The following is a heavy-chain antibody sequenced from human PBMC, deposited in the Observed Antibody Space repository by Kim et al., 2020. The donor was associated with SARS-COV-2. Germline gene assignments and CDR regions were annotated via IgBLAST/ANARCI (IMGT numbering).Heavy chain of an antibody. CDR1: GFTFDNYA. CDR2: VSGVGVNK. Sequence: GGSLRLSCVGSGFTFDNYAMSWVRQAPGKGLEWVSVVSGVGVNKFYADSVRGRFTISRDNSKNILYLQMNSLRDEDTALYYCAKMAFMDGYNYFYYYGMAVWGQGTTVTVPS. CDR3: AKMAFMDGYNYFYYYGMAV. D-gene: IGHD5-12*01. J-gene: IGHJ6*02. V-gene: IGHV3-23*01.